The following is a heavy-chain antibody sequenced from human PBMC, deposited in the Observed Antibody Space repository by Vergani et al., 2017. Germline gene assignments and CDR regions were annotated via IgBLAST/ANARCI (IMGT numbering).Heavy chain of an antibody. CDR1: GFNFPSFT. CDR2: IKFPPGEI. D-gene: IGHD4-17*01. CDR3: ARDITASVKSPPHPDCFDS. Sequence: EAYLVQSGGGLVTPGGSLRLSCAASGFNFPSFTMNWVRQAPGRGLEWISSIKFPPGEIFYADSVKGRFTISRDNVKNVLFLQMENLRAADTGVYFCARDITASVKSPPHPDCFDSWGQGSLVTVSS. V-gene: IGHV3-21*06. J-gene: IGHJ5*01.